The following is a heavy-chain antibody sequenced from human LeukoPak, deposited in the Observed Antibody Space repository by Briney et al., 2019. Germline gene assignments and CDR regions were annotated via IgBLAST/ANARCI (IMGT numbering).Heavy chain of an antibody. V-gene: IGHV1-8*01. Sequence: ASVKVSCKASGYTFTSYDINWVRQATGQGLEWMGWVNPNTGNTGYAQKFQGRVTMTTDTSTSTAYMELRSLRSDDTAVYYCARVDYGGNPDDYWGQGTLVTVSS. J-gene: IGHJ4*02. CDR2: VNPNTGNT. D-gene: IGHD4-23*01. CDR3: ARVDYGGNPDDY. CDR1: GYTFTSYD.